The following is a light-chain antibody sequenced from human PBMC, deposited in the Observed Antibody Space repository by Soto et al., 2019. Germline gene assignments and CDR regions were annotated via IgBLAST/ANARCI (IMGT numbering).Light chain of an antibody. J-gene: IGKJ2*01. CDR3: QQYHNWPGYT. CDR2: GAS. V-gene: IGKV3-15*01. Sequence: EIVMTQSPATLSVSPGERATLSCRASQTVSSYLAWYQRKPGQAPRLLIYGASTRATGIPARFSGSGSGTEFTLTISSLQSEDFAVYFCQQYHNWPGYTFGQGTKVDIK. CDR1: QTVSSY.